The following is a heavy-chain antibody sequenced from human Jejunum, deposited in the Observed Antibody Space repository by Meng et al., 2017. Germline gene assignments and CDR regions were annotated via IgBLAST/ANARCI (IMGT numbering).Heavy chain of an antibody. J-gene: IGHJ4*02. V-gene: IGHV4-30-2*01. D-gene: IGHD5-24*01. CDR2: IYSSGST. CDR1: GGSISRGGYS. Sequence: QLQLQEYGSGLVKPSQTLALTCAVSGGSISRGGYSWSWLRRPPGKGLEWIGYIYSSGSTYYNPSLKSRVSISLDRSNNQFSLRVTSVTAADTAVYYCARRRDGYNYYFDYWGQGTLVTVSS. CDR3: ARRRDGYNYYFDY.